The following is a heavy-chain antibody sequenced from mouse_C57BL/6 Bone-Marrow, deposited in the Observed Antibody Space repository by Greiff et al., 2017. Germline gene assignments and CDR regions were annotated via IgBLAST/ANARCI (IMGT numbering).Heavy chain of an antibody. CDR2: IDPSDSYT. D-gene: IGHD1-1*01. CDR3: APQIYYYGSSLFAY. J-gene: IGHJ3*01. V-gene: IGHV1-50*01. CDR1: GYTFTSYW. Sequence: QVQLQQPGAELVKPGASVKLSCKASGYTFTSYWMQWVKQRPGQGLEWIGEIDPSDSYTNYNQKFKGKATLTVDTSSSTAYMRLSSLTSEDSAVYYCAPQIYYYGSSLFAYWGQGTLVTVSA.